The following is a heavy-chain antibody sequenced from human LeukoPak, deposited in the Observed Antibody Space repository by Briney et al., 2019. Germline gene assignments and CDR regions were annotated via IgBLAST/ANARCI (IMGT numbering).Heavy chain of an antibody. J-gene: IGHJ4*02. D-gene: IGHD2-15*01. CDR3: ACYGIAPPY. Sequence: GGSLRLSCAASGFTFSSYDINWVRQAPGKGLVWVSRINNDGSSTSYADSVKGRFTISRDNAKNTLYLQMNSLRTEDTAVYYCACYGIAPPYWGQGTLVTVSS. CDR1: GFTFSSYD. V-gene: IGHV3-74*01. CDR2: INNDGSST.